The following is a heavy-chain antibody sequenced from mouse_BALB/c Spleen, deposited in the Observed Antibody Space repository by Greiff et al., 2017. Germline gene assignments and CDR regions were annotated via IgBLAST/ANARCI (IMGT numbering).Heavy chain of an antibody. V-gene: IGHV1-15*01. Sequence: VQLQQSGAELVRPGASVTLSCKASGYTFTDYEMHWVKQTPVHGLEWIGAIDPEPGGTAYNQKFKGKATLTADKSSSTAYMELRSLTSEDSAVYYCTLNYYGSSPFAYWGQGTLVTVSA. CDR2: IDPEPGGT. CDR3: TLNYYGSSPFAY. J-gene: IGHJ3*01. CDR1: GYTFTDYE. D-gene: IGHD1-1*01.